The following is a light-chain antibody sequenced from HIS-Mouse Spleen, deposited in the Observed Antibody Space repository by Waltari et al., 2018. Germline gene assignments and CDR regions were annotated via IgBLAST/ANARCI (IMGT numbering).Light chain of an antibody. Sequence: QSALTQPASVSGSPGQSITISCTGTSSDVGSYNLVSWYQPHPGKAPKLMIYEGSKRPSGFSNRFSGSKSGNTASLTISGLQAEDEADDYCCSYAGSSTFEVFGGGTKLTVL. J-gene: IGLJ2*01. CDR3: CSYAGSSTFEV. CDR1: SSDVGSYNL. V-gene: IGLV2-23*03. CDR2: EGS.